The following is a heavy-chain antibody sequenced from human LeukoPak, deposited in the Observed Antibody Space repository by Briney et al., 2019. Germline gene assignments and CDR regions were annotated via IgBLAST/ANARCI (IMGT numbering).Heavy chain of an antibody. CDR1: GFTFSSYG. V-gene: IGHV3-30*02. J-gene: IGHJ6*03. D-gene: IGHD3-10*01. Sequence: GGSLRLSCAASGFTFSSYGMHWVRQAPGKGLEWVAFIRYDGSNKYYADSVKGRFTISRDNSKNTLYLQMNSLRAEDTAVYYCAKDFRFTMARGVIGCFYMDVWGKGTTVTISS. CDR3: AKDFRFTMARGVIGCFYMDV. CDR2: IRYDGSNK.